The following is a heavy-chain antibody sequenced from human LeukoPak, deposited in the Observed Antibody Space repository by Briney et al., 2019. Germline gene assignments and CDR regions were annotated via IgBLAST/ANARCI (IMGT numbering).Heavy chain of an antibody. Sequence: SETLSPTCTVSGGSISNYYWSWIRQPAGKGLEYIGRIYSTGNTNYNPSLKSRVTMAVDTSNNQLSLKLTSVTAADTALYFCARGPGYTGSYSFDYWGPGTLVTVSS. CDR1: GGSISNYY. V-gene: IGHV4-4*07. J-gene: IGHJ4*02. CDR3: ARGPGYTGSYSFDY. CDR2: IYSTGNT. D-gene: IGHD1-26*01.